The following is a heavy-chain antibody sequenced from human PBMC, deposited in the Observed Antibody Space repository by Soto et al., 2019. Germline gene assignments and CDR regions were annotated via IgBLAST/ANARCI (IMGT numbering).Heavy chain of an antibody. D-gene: IGHD3-3*01. Sequence: GESLKISCKGSGYSFTSYWIGWVRQMPGKGLEWMGIIYPGDSDTRYSPSFQGQVTISADKSISTAYLQWSSLKASDTAMYYCARRDDFWSGYYPFSYMDVWCQGTSGTVSS. V-gene: IGHV5-51*01. J-gene: IGHJ6*02. CDR2: IYPGDSDT. CDR1: GYSFTSYW. CDR3: ARRDDFWSGYYPFSYMDV.